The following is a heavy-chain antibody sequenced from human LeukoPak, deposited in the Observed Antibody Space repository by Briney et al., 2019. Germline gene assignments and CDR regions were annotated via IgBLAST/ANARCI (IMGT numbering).Heavy chain of an antibody. CDR3: ARDGLFPAFDAFDI. CDR2: IKQDGSEN. Sequence: GGSLRLSCAASGFTFSSYWMSWVRQAPGKGLEWVANIKQDGSENYYVDSVKGRFTISRDNAKNSLYLQMNSLRAEDTAVYSCARDGLFPAFDAFDIWGQGTMVTVSS. D-gene: IGHD2-21*01. V-gene: IGHV3-7*01. J-gene: IGHJ3*02. CDR1: GFTFSSYW.